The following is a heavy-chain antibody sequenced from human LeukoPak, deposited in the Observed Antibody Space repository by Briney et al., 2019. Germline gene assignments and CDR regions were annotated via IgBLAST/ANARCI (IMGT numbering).Heavy chain of an antibody. V-gene: IGHV3-7*01. CDR1: GFTFSTYW. CDR3: ARYFNSNGYSSLRGDY. J-gene: IGHJ4*02. D-gene: IGHD3-22*01. Sequence: SGGSLRLSCVGSGFTFSTYWMTWVRQAPGTGLEWVASIMQDGSQKYYVDSVKDRFTISRDDAKNSLYLQMDSLRVEDTAVYYCARYFNSNGYSSLRGDYWGQGTLVTVSS. CDR2: IMQDGSQK.